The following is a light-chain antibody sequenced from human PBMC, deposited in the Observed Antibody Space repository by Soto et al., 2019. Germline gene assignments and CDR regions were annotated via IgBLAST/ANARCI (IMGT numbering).Light chain of an antibody. J-gene: IGLJ1*01. CDR3: SSYSTSSTPYV. V-gene: IGLV2-14*03. CDR1: SSDATDYNY. Sequence: QSALTQPASVSGSPGQSITISCTGTSSDATDYNYVSWFQQHPGKAPKLIIYDVSNRPSGVSNRFSVSKSANTASLTISGLQAEDEADYYCSSYSTSSTPYVFGTGNKLTVL. CDR2: DVS.